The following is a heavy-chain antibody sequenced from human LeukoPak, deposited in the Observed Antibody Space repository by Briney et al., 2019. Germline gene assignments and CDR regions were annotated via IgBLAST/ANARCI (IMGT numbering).Heavy chain of an antibody. J-gene: IGHJ4*02. CDR3: ARDSPGGYSYGPPVDY. V-gene: IGHV3-21*01. Sequence: GGSLRLSCAASGFTFSSYSMNWVRQAPGKGLEWVSSISSSSSYIYYADSVKGRFTISRDNAKNSLYLQMNSLRAEDTAVYYCARDSPGGYSYGPPVDYWGQGTLVTVSS. D-gene: IGHD5-18*01. CDR2: ISSSSSYI. CDR1: GFTFSSYS.